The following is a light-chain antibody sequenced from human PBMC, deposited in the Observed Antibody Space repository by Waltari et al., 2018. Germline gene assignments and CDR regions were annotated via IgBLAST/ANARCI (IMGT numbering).Light chain of an antibody. Sequence: QSALTQPASVSGSPGQSITISCTGAIADRSSYNLLSCYQHHPAKAPKLMIYEAVKRPSGVSNRFSGAKSGTTASLIISGLQADDEADYYCCSYTGSSTSYGCGSGTKVTVL. V-gene: IGLV2-23*01. CDR1: IADRSSYNL. CDR3: CSYTGSSTSYG. J-gene: IGLJ1*01. CDR2: EAV.